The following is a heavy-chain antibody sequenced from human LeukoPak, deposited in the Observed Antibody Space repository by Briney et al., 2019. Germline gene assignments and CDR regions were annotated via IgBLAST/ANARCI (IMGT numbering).Heavy chain of an antibody. CDR2: IYYSGST. CDR3: ARLAAAGRRHFDY. Sequence: SQTLSLTCTVSGGSISSGGYYWSWIRQHPGKGLEWIGYIYYSGSTYYNPSLKSRVTISVDTSKNQFSLKLSSVTAADTAVYYCARLAAAGRRHFDYWGQGTLVTVSS. D-gene: IGHD6-13*01. CDR1: GGSISSGGYY. J-gene: IGHJ4*02. V-gene: IGHV4-31*03.